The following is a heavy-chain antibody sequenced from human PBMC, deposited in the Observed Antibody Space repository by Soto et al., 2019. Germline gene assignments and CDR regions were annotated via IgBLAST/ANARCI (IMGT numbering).Heavy chain of an antibody. CDR2: IYYSGST. CDR1: GGSVSSYY. CDR3: ARELTGIAVAGTFDP. Sequence: SETLSLTCTVSGGSVSSYYWSWIRQPPGKGLEWIGYIYYSGSTNYNPSLKSRVTISVDTSKNQFSLKLSSVTAADTAVYYCARELTGIAVAGTFDPWGQGTLVTVS. D-gene: IGHD6-19*01. J-gene: IGHJ5*02. V-gene: IGHV4-59*02.